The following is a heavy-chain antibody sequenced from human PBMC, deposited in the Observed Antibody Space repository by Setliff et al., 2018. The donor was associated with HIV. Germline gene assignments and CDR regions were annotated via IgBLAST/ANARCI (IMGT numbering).Heavy chain of an antibody. D-gene: IGHD3-3*01. V-gene: IGHV4-59*11. CDR1: GGSISSHY. CDR2: IYYIGRT. Sequence: SETLSLTCTVSGGSISSHYWSWIRQPPGKGLEYIGYIYYIGRTNYNPSLKSRVTISVDTFKNQFSLNLTSVTTADTAVYYCARGRDFWNGYYDFDSWGQGTLVTVSS. J-gene: IGHJ4*02. CDR3: ARGRDFWNGYYDFDS.